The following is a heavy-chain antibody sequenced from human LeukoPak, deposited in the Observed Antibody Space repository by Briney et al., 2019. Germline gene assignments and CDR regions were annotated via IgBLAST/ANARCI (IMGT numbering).Heavy chain of an antibody. CDR1: GFTFISYG. Sequence: GGSLRLSCVASGFTFISYGMHWVRQAPGKGLEWVAVISYDGSNEYYADPVKGRFTISRDNSRNTLYLQMNSLRAEDTAVYYCARGRGYSYGYYFDYWGQGTLVTVSS. V-gene: IGHV3-30*03. J-gene: IGHJ4*02. CDR3: ARGRGYSYGYYFDY. D-gene: IGHD5-18*01. CDR2: ISYDGSNE.